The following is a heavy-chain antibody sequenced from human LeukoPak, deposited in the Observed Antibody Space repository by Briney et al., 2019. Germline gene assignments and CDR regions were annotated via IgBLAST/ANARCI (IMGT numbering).Heavy chain of an antibody. D-gene: IGHD6-13*01. CDR2: INHSGST. CDR3: ARTIAAAGNIWFDP. J-gene: IGHJ5*02. CDR1: GGSFSGYY. V-gene: IGHV4-34*01. Sequence: SETLSLTCAVYGGSFSGYYWSWIRQPPGKGLELIGEINHSGSTNYNPSLKSRVTISVDTSKNQFSLKLSSVTAADTAVYYCARTIAAAGNIWFDPWGQGTLVTVSS.